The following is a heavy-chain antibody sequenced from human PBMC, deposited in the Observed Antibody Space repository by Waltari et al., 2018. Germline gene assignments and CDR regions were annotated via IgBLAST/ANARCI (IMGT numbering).Heavy chain of an antibody. CDR1: GFTSSSYG. V-gene: IGHV3-30*02. CDR2: IRYDGSNK. J-gene: IGHJ4*02. Sequence: QVQLVESGGGVVQHGGSLRLSCAASGFTSSSYGMHWVRPAPGKGLEWVAFIRYDGSNKYYADSVKGRFTISRDNSKNTLYLQMNSLRAEDTAVYYCARDECTNGVCYLDYWGQGTLVTVSS. CDR3: ARDECTNGVCYLDY. D-gene: IGHD2-8*01.